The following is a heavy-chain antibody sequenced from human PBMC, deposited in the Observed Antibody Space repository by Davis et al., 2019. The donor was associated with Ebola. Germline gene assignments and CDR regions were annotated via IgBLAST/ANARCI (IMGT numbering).Heavy chain of an antibody. CDR2: INAGNGNT. CDR3: ASDYGDYGEGHFDY. V-gene: IGHV1-3*01. Sequence: ASVKVSCKASGYTFTSYAMHWVRQPPGQRLEWMGWINAGNGNTKYSQKFQGRVTITRDTSASTAYMELSSLRSEDTAVYYCASDYGDYGEGHFDYWGQGTLVTVST. D-gene: IGHD4-17*01. J-gene: IGHJ4*02. CDR1: GYTFTSYA.